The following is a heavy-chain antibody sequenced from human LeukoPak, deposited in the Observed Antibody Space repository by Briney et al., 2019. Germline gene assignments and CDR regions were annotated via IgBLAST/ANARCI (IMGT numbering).Heavy chain of an antibody. CDR3: ARDQGGYNVLGN. Sequence: GGSLRLSCAASGFTFSSYAMHWVRQAPGKGLEWVAVISYDGSNKYYADSVKGRFTISRDNSKNTLYLQMNSLRAEDTAVYYCARDQGGYNVLGNWGQGTLVTVSS. V-gene: IGHV3-30*04. CDR2: ISYDGSNK. D-gene: IGHD5-24*01. J-gene: IGHJ4*02. CDR1: GFTFSSYA.